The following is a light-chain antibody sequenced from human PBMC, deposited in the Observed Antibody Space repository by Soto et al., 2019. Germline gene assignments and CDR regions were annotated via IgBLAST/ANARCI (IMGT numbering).Light chain of an antibody. Sequence: EIVFTQSPGTLSLSPGDRATLSCRASQNVNSNHIAWYQQKPGQAPRLLIYGPSSRATGIPERFSGSGSGTDFTLTISSLQSEDFAVYYCQQNNNWPTFGQGTKVDIK. J-gene: IGKJ1*01. CDR3: QQNNNWPT. CDR1: QNVNSNH. CDR2: GPS. V-gene: IGKV3-20*01.